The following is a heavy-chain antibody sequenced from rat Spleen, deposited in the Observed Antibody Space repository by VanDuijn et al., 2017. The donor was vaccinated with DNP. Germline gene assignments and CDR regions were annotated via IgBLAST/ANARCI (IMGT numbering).Heavy chain of an antibody. D-gene: IGHD1-2*01. CDR2: LGYAATNT. J-gene: IGHJ2*01. CDR3: TTDGPLYYSSYIFVPFDY. V-gene: IGHV5-7*01. CDR1: GFTFSDYN. Sequence: EVQLVESGGGLVQPGRSLKLSCEASGFTFSDYNMAWVRRAPKKGLEWVATLGYAATNTYYRDSVKGRFTISRDNEKSTLYLQMDSLRSEDTATYYCTTDGPLYYSSYIFVPFDYWGQGVMVTVSS.